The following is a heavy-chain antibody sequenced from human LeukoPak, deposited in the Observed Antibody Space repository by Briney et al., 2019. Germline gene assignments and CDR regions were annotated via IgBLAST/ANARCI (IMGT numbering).Heavy chain of an antibody. Sequence: PSETLSLTCSVYGGSFSDSYWIWIRQSPEMGLQWIGEISHSGGTNYHPSLKSRLTMSVDTSKNQFSLKLSSVTAADSAVYYCARDAYSFGRGFDPWGQGTLVTVSS. D-gene: IGHD3-3*01. CDR2: ISHSGGT. CDR3: ARDAYSFGRGFDP. J-gene: IGHJ5*02. CDR1: GGSFSDSY. V-gene: IGHV4-34*01.